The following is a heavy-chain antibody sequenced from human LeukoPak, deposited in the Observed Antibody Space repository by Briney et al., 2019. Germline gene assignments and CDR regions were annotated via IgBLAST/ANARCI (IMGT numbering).Heavy chain of an antibody. Sequence: GGSLRLSCAASGFTFSSYWMSWVRQAPGKGLEWVANIKQDGSEKYYVDSVKGRFTISRDNAKNSLYLQTNSLRAEDTAVYYCAREMYSSSWYALYYYYGMDVWGQGTTVTVSS. CDR2: IKQDGSEK. V-gene: IGHV3-7*01. CDR1: GFTFSSYW. CDR3: AREMYSSSWYALYYYYGMDV. D-gene: IGHD6-13*01. J-gene: IGHJ6*02.